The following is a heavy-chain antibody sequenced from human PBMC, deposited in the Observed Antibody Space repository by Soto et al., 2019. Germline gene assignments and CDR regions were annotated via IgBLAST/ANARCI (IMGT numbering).Heavy chain of an antibody. V-gene: IGHV2-5*02. J-gene: IGHJ5*02. D-gene: IGHD3-3*01. CDR1: GFSLSTSGVG. Sequence: SGPTLVNPTQTLTLTCTFSGFSLSTSGVGVGWIRQPPGKALEWLGLIYWDDDKRYSPALKSRLTITKDASKNQMVITITNMDPVDTATYYCAHRLVYFDFWGGRHNWFDPWGQGTLVTVSS. CDR3: AHRLVYFDFWGGRHNWFDP. CDR2: IYWDDDK.